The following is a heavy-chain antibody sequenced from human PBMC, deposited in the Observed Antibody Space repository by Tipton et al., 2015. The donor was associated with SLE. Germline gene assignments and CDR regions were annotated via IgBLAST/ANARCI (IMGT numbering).Heavy chain of an antibody. CDR3: ARGDYYYYYMDV. V-gene: IGHV1-69*02. J-gene: IGHJ6*03. Sequence: QSGPEVKKPGSSVKVSCKTSGDTFSTYTISWVRQAPGQGLEWVGRIIPFLGLTTYAQKFQGRVTISADKSTTTIYMGLSSLTSDDTAMYYCARGDYYYYYMDVWGKGTTVTVSS. CDR1: GDTFSTYT. CDR2: IIPFLGLT.